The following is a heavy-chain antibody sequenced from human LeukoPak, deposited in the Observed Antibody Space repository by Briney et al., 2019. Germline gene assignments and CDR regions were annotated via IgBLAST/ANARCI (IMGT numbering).Heavy chain of an antibody. D-gene: IGHD2-2*01. CDR2: INHSGST. J-gene: IGHJ6*03. CDR1: GGSFSGYY. Sequence: PSETLSLTCAVSGGSFSGYYWSWIRQPPGKGLEWMGEINHSGSTNYNPSLKSRVTISVDTSKNQFSLKLSSVTAADTAVYYCARGRRPDCSSTSCYYYYYMDVWGKGTTVTVSS. CDR3: ARGRRPDCSSTSCYYYYYMDV. V-gene: IGHV4-34*01.